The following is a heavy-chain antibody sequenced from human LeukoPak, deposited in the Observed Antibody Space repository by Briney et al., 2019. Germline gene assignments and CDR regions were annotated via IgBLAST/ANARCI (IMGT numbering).Heavy chain of an antibody. V-gene: IGHV1-2*02. Sequence: ASVKVPCKASGYTFTGYYMHWVRQAPGQGLEWMGWINPNSGGTNYAQKFQGRVTMTTDTSTSTAYMELRSLRSDDTAVYYCARDRRLQLRETAQDYWGQGTLVTVSS. CDR2: INPNSGGT. J-gene: IGHJ4*02. D-gene: IGHD5-18*01. CDR3: ARDRRLQLRETAQDY. CDR1: GYTFTGYY.